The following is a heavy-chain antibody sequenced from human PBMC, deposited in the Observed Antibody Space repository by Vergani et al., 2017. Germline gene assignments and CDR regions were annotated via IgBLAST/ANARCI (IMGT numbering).Heavy chain of an antibody. J-gene: IGHJ6*03. CDR2: TYYRSKWYH. CDR1: GDSVSSNSAA. CDR3: VREGEKPPPFYYHYMDV. V-gene: IGHV6-1*01. Sequence: QVQLEQSGPGLVKPSQTLSLTCAISGDSVSSNSAAWNWTRQSPSRGLEWLGRTYYRSKWYHDYSLSVKSRITINPDTSKNQFFLQLNSVTPEDTAVYFCVREGEKPPPFYYHYMDVWGKGTTVTVSS. D-gene: IGHD5-24*01.